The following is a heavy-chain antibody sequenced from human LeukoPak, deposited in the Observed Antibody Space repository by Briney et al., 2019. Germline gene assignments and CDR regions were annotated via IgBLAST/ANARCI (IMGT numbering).Heavy chain of an antibody. CDR1: GYTFTGYY. Sequence: ASVKVSCKASGYTFTGYYMRWVRQAPGQGLEWMGWINPNSGGTNYAQKFQGRVTMTRDTSISTAYMELSRLRSDDTAVYYCARDGRLDANWFDPWGQGTLVTVSS. CDR3: ARDGRLDANWFDP. CDR2: INPNSGGT. V-gene: IGHV1-2*02. J-gene: IGHJ5*02.